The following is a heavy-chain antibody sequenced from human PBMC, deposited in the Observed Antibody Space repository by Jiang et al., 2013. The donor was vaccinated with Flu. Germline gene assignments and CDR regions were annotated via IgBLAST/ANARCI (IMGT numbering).Heavy chain of an antibody. CDR1: GFTFSSYG. CDR2: ISYDGSNK. J-gene: IGHJ5*02. CDR3: AKGEDSSSWPFDP. V-gene: IGHV3-30*18. D-gene: IGHD6-13*01. Sequence: GVVQPGRSLRLSCAASGFTFSSYGMHWVRQAPGKGLEWVAIISYDGSNKYYADSVKGRFTISRDNSKNTLYLQMNSLRAEDTSVYYCAKGEDSSSWPFDPWGQGTLVTVSS.